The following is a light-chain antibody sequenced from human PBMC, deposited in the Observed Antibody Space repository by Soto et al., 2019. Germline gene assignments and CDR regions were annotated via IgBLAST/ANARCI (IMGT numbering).Light chain of an antibody. V-gene: IGLV2-8*01. CDR1: SRDVGGYNY. CDR3: SSHAGISNVV. CDR2: EVT. J-gene: IGLJ3*02. Sequence: QSALTQPPSAYGSPGQSVTISCTGTSRDVGGYNYVSWYQQHPGKAPKLMIYEVTKRPSGVPDRFSGSKSGNTASLTVSGLLAEDEADYYCSSHAGISNVVFGGGTKVTVL.